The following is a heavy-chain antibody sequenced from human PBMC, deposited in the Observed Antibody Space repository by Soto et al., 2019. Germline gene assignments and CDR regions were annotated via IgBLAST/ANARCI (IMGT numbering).Heavy chain of an antibody. J-gene: IGHJ3*02. CDR2: ISYDGSNK. CDR1: GFTFSTYG. CDR3: AKDRGGSYYDAFDI. V-gene: IGHV3-30*18. D-gene: IGHD1-26*01. Sequence: QVQLVESGGGVVQPGGSLRLSCAVSGFTFSTYGMHWVRQAPGKGLEWVAVISYDGSNKYYADSVKGRFTISRDNSKNTLYLQMNSLRAEDTAVYYCAKDRGGSYYDAFDIWGQGTMVTVSS.